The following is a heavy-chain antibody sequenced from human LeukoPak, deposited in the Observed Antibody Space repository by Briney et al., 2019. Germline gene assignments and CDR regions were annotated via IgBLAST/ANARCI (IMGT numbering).Heavy chain of an antibody. J-gene: IGHJ4*02. Sequence: GGSLRLSCAASGFTFSSYAMSWVRQAPGKGLEWDSAISGSGGSTYYADSVKGRFTISRDNSKNTLYLQMNSLRAEDTAVYYCAKVEGGWTAAGPNFDYWGQGTLVTVSS. CDR2: ISGSGGST. CDR1: GFTFSSYA. D-gene: IGHD6-13*01. CDR3: AKVEGGWTAAGPNFDY. V-gene: IGHV3-23*01.